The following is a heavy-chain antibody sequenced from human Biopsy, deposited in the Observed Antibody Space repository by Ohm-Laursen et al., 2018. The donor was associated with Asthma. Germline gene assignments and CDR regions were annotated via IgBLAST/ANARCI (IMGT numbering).Heavy chain of an antibody. CDR2: VSSDGHNK. J-gene: IGHJ3*02. CDR3: ARQSGQDYGDSSGFDI. Sequence: SLRLSCAASGFTFSSYGMHWVRQGPGKGLEWVALVSSDGHNKYYEDSVKGRSTISRDNSRNRLYLQINRLTVEDSAVYFCARQSGQDYGDSSGFDIWGQGTKVAVSS. CDR1: GFTFSSYG. V-gene: IGHV3-30*03. D-gene: IGHD3-22*01.